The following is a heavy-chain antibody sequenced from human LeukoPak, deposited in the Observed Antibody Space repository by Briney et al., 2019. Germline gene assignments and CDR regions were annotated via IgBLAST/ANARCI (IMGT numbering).Heavy chain of an antibody. CDR1: GGSISSSSYY. Sequence: SETLSLTCTVSGGSISSSSYYWGWIRQPPGKGLEWIGSIYYSGSTYYNPSLKSRVTISVDTSKNQFSLKLSSVTAADTAVYYCARHYTVLNYFDYWGQGTLVTVSS. J-gene: IGHJ4*02. V-gene: IGHV4-39*01. CDR3: ARHYTVLNYFDY. D-gene: IGHD4-11*01. CDR2: IYYSGST.